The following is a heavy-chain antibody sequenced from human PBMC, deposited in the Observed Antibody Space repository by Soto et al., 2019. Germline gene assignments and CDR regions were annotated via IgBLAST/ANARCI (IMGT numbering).Heavy chain of an antibody. CDR1: GGTFSSYA. CDR2: IIPIFGTA. D-gene: IGHD3-22*01. J-gene: IGHJ6*02. CDR3: ASVYYDSSVWTYYYYGMDV. V-gene: IGHV1-69*01. Sequence: QVQLVQSGAEVKKPGSSVKVSCKASGGTFSSYAISWVRQAPGQGLEWMGGIIPIFGTANYAQKFQGRVTITADESTSTAYMELSSLRSEDTAVYYCASVYYDSSVWTYYYYGMDVWGQGTTVTVSS.